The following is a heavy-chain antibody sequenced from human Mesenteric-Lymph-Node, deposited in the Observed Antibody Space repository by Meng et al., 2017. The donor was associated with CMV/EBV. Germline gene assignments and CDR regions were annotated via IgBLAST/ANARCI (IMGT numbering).Heavy chain of an antibody. J-gene: IGHJ4*02. CDR1: GYIFPHYF. Sequence: ASVKVSCKASGYIFPHYFIHWVRQAPGQGLEWMGWINPNSGATYFEPRFQARVTMSRDMSISTAFMELNRLTSDDTAMYYCARDFRGDYFDFWGQGTLVTVSS. V-gene: IGHV1-2*02. CDR2: INPNSGAT. D-gene: IGHD2-21*01. CDR3: ARDFRGDYFDF.